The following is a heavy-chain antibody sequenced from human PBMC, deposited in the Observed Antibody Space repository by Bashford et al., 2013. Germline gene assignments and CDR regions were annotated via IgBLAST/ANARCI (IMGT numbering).Heavy chain of an antibody. D-gene: IGHD3-22*01. CDR3: ARSANHYDTSDLDY. Sequence: SETLSLTCTVSGASISRSNWWTWVRQPPGKGLEWIGEVYLSGTTNYNPSLKSRVSISLDKSKSQFSLKLASVTAADTAVYYCARSANHYDTSDLDYWGQGTLVTVSS. V-gene: IGHV4-4*02. CDR2: VYLSGTT. CDR1: GASISRSNW. J-gene: IGHJ4*02.